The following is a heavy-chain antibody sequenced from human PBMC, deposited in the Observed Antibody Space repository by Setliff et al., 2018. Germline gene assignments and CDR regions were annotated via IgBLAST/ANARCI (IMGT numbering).Heavy chain of an antibody. Sequence: SVKVSCKASGGTFSSYAISWVRQAPGQGLEWMGRIIPIFGAANYAQKLQGRVTITADKSTSTAYMELSSLRSEDTAVYYCARDTFGRGLNYYYYMDVWCKGTTVTVSS. CDR2: IIPIFGAA. CDR1: GGTFSSYA. CDR3: ARDTFGRGLNYYYYMDV. D-gene: IGHD3-3*01. V-gene: IGHV1-69*06. J-gene: IGHJ6*03.